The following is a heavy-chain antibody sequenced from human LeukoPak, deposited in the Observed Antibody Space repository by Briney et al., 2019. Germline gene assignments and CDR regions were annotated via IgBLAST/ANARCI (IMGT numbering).Heavy chain of an antibody. Sequence: SETLSLTCTVSGGSISSYYWSWIRQPPGKGLEWIGYIYYSGSTNYNPSLKSRVTISVDTSKNQFSLKLSSVTAADTAAYYCARRVVVTAHSRDAFDIWGQGTMVTVSS. D-gene: IGHD2-21*02. CDR1: GGSISSYY. J-gene: IGHJ3*02. V-gene: IGHV4-59*08. CDR2: IYYSGST. CDR3: ARRVVVTAHSRDAFDI.